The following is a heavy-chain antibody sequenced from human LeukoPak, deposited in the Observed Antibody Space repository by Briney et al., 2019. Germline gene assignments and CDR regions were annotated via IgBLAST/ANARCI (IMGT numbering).Heavy chain of an antibody. Sequence: GGSLRLSCAASGFTFSIYNMNWVRQAPGKGLEWVSYISSSSGPIYYADSVKGRFTISRDNAKNSLYLQMNSLRGENTAVYYCARDLSDAFDIWGQGTMVTVSS. V-gene: IGHV3-48*01. CDR2: ISSSSGPI. CDR1: GFTFSIYN. J-gene: IGHJ3*02. CDR3: ARDLSDAFDI.